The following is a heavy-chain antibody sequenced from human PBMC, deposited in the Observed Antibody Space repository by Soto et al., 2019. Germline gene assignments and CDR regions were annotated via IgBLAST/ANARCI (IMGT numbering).Heavy chain of an antibody. J-gene: IGHJ5*02. CDR2: ISNTGGNT. CDR3: AKDDNGGITRWSRFDP. CDR1: GFTFSGYA. V-gene: IGHV3-23*01. Sequence: EVQLLESGGGLVQPGGSLRLSCVASGFTFSGYAMSWVRQAPGKGLEWVSHISNTGGNTYYADSVKGRFTISRDNSKNTLYLQVNSLSAEDTAVYFCAKDDNGGITRWSRFDPWGQGTLVTVSS. D-gene: IGHD2-15*01.